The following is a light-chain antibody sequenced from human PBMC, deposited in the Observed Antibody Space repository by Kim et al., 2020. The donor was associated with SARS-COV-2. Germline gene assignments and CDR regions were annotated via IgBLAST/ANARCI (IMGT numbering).Light chain of an antibody. CDR2: AVS. CDR1: QDVRSD. Sequence: AIQMTQSPSSLSASVGDRVTITCRASQDVRSDLGWYQQKPGKAPYLLIYAVSTLHSGVPSRFSGSGSGTVFTLTISSLRPEDFATYYCLQDYDYPFTFGQGTKLEI. CDR3: LQDYDYPFT. J-gene: IGKJ2*01. V-gene: IGKV1-6*01.